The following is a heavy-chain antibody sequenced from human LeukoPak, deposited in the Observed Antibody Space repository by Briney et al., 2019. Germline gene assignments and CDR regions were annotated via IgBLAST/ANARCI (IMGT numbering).Heavy chain of an antibody. CDR2: INPSGGGT. CDR3: ARDGVLRFLEWLSPTYYYYMDV. Sequence: ASVKVSCKASGYTFTSYYMHWVRQAPGQGLEWMGVINPSGGGTSYAQKFQGRVTMTRDTSTSTVYMELSSLRSEDTAVYYCARDGVLRFLEWLSPTYYYYMDVWGKGTTVTVSS. V-gene: IGHV1-46*01. CDR1: GYTFTSYY. D-gene: IGHD3-3*01. J-gene: IGHJ6*03.